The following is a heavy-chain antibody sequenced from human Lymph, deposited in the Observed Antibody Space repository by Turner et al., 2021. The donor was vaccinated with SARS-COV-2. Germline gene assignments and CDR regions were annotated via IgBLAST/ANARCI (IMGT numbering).Heavy chain of an antibody. CDR1: GFTFSSYS. CDR2: ITFTSSYI. J-gene: IGHJ4*02. V-gene: IGHV3-21*01. D-gene: IGHD2-21*02. CDR3: ARGPPDFPYYFDY. Sequence: EVQLVESGGGLVKPGGSLRLSCAASGFTFSSYSMNWVRQAPGNGLEWVSSITFTSSYIYYADSVKGRFTISRDNAKNSLYLQMNSLSAEDTAVYYCARGPPDFPYYFDYWGQGTLVTVSS.